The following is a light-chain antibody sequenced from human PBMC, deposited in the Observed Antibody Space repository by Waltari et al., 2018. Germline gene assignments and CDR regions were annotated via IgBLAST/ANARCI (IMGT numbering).Light chain of an antibody. CDR1: QSVRNY. J-gene: IGKJ2*03. CDR2: DAS. CDR3: QHRYDWPYS. V-gene: IGKV3-11*01. Sequence: EILLTQSPATLSLSPGERVTLSCRASQSVRNYLIWYHQRPGQAPRLLIYDASNRATGVPARFSGSGSGTDFTLTISSLEPEDFGVYYCQHRYDWPYSFGQGTKVEIK.